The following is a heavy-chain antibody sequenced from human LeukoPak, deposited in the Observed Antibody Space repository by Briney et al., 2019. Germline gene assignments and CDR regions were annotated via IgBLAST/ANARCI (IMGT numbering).Heavy chain of an antibody. CDR3: ATNDYGASDY. J-gene: IGHJ4*02. CDR1: VFTFSSYS. Sequence: GGSLRLSCAASVFTFSSYSMNWVRQAPGKGLEWVSSISSSSSYIYYADSVKGRFTISRDNAKNSLYLQMNSLRPEDTAVFYCATNDYGASDYWGQGTLVTVSS. V-gene: IGHV3-21*01. D-gene: IGHD4-17*01. CDR2: ISSSSSYI.